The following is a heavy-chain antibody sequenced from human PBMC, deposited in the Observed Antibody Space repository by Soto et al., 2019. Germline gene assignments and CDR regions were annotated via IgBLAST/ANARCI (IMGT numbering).Heavy chain of an antibody. CDR3: TSGSWSGEVFDI. CDR1: GGTFSTYS. Sequence: QVQLVQSGAEVKKPGSSVKVSCKVSGGTFSTYSMFWLRQAPGQGLEWMGRIIPMLGIANYAQRFQDRVTITADKSTAPAYMELSSLRSEDTALYYCTSGSWSGEVFDIWGQGTMVTVSS. J-gene: IGHJ3*02. V-gene: IGHV1-69*02. CDR2: IIPMLGIA. D-gene: IGHD2-21*01.